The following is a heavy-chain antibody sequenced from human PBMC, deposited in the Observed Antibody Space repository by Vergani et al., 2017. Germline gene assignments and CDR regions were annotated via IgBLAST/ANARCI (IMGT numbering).Heavy chain of an antibody. V-gene: IGHV3-48*01. Sequence: EVQLVESGGGLVQPGGSLRLSCAASGSTFSSYAMNWVRQAPGKGLEWVVYISRSSSTIYYADSVKGRFTISRDNAKNSLHLQMNNLRAEDTAVYYCARQSRDVFCTNGVCPLGYWGQGALVTVSS. D-gene: IGHD2-8*01. CDR2: ISRSSSTI. CDR3: ARQSRDVFCTNGVCPLGY. CDR1: GSTFSSYA. J-gene: IGHJ4*02.